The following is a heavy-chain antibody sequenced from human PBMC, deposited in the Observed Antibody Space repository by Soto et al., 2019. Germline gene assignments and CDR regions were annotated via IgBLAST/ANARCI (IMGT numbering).Heavy chain of an antibody. CDR2: YHSGST. Sequence: QLQLQESGSGLVKPSQTLSLTCAVSGGSISSGGYSWSWIRQPPGKGLEWIGYHSGSTYYNPSLKSRVTTAVDRSKNQFSLKLSSVTAADTAVYYCARAIGWFGELLGGYYFDYWGQGTLVTVSS. J-gene: IGHJ4*02. CDR1: GGSISSGGYS. V-gene: IGHV4-30-2*01. CDR3: ARAIGWFGELLGGYYFDY. D-gene: IGHD3-10*01.